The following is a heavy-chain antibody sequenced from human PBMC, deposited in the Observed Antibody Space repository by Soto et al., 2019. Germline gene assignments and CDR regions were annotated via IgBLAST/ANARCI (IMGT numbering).Heavy chain of an antibody. V-gene: IGHV3-30*18. D-gene: IGHD1-26*01. CDR3: AKEGGLSGSYYISSSYYFDY. CDR2: ISYDGSNT. Sequence: QVQLVESGGGVVQPGRSLRLSCVASGFTFSSYGMHWVRQAPGQGLEWVAIISYDGSNTYYADSVKGRFTISRDNSKNTLYLQMNSLRAEDTSVYDCAKEGGLSGSYYISSSYYFDYWGQGTLVTVSS. CDR1: GFTFSSYG. J-gene: IGHJ4*02.